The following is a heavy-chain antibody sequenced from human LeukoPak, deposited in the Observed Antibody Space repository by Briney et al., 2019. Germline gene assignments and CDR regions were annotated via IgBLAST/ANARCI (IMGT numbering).Heavy chain of an antibody. V-gene: IGHV3-30*04. CDR2: ISYDGSNK. Sequence: GGSLRLSCAASGFTFSSYAMHWVRQAPGKGLEWVAAISYDGSNKYYADSVKGRFTISRDNSKNTLYLQMNSLRAEDTAVYYCARVPSLGDYFDYWGQGTLVTVSS. J-gene: IGHJ4*02. D-gene: IGHD3-16*01. CDR3: ARVPSLGDYFDY. CDR1: GFTFSSYA.